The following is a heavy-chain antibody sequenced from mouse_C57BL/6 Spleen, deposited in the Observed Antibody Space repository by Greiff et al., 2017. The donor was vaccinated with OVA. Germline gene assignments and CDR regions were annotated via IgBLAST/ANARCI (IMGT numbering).Heavy chain of an antibody. CDR2: IDPETGGT. CDR1: GYTFTDYE. Sequence: QVQLKESGAELVRPGASVTLSCQASGYTFTDYEMHWVKQTPVHGLEWIGAIDPETGGTAYNQKFKGKARLTADKSSSTAYMELRSLTSEDSAVYYCTRPYGNLFAYWGQGTLVTVSA. J-gene: IGHJ3*01. V-gene: IGHV1-15*01. CDR3: TRPYGNLFAY. D-gene: IGHD2-1*01.